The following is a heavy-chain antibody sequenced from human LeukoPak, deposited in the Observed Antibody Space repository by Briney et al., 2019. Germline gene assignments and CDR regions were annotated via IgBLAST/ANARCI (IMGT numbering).Heavy chain of an antibody. J-gene: IGHJ6*03. CDR1: GYTFTGYY. D-gene: IGHD3-10*01. V-gene: IGHV1-2*02. CDR2: INPNSGGT. CDR3: ARDAMVRGVPSHYYYYMDV. Sequence: GASVKVSCKASGYTFTGYYTHWVRQAPGQGLEWMGWINPNSGGTNYAQKFQGRVTMTRDTSISTAYMELSRLRSDDTAVYYCARDAMVRGVPSHYYYYMDVWGKGTTVTVSS.